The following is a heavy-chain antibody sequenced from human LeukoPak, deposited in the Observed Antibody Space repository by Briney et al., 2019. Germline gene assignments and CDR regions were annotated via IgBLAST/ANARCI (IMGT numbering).Heavy chain of an antibody. CDR1: GYTFADYF. CDR2: INPNTGGA. J-gene: IGHJ4*02. D-gene: IGHD1-26*01. V-gene: IGHV1-2*04. Sequence: ASVKVSCKASGYTFADYFIHWVRQAPGQGLEWMGRINPNTGGAEYAPKFQGWVTMTRDTSISTAYVEVNRLISGDTAVYYCARDLTSTSNWEFDYWGQGTLVIVSS. CDR3: ARDLTSTSNWEFDY.